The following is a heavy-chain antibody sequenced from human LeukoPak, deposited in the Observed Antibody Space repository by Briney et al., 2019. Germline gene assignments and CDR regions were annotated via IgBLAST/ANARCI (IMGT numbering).Heavy chain of an antibody. CDR2: IKQDGSEK. Sequence: GGSLRLSCVASGFTFTDFWMSWVRQAPGKGLEWVANIKQDGSEKYYVDSVKGRFTISRDNAKNSVYLQMNSLRAEDTAVYYCAKSAGTSSVRGYFDYWGQGTLVTVSS. CDR3: AKSAGTSSVRGYFDY. J-gene: IGHJ4*02. CDR1: GFTFTDFW. V-gene: IGHV3-7*01. D-gene: IGHD2-2*01.